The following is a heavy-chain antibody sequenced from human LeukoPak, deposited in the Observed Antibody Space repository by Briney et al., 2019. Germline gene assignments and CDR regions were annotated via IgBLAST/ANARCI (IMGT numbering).Heavy chain of an antibody. CDR3: AREGYSSGLSDY. D-gene: IGHD6-19*01. J-gene: IGHJ4*02. Sequence: ASVKVSCKASGGTFSSYAISWVRQAPGQGLEWMGWINAGNGNTKYSQEFQGRVTITRDTSASTAYMELSSLRSEDMAVYYCAREGYSSGLSDYWGQGTLVTVSS. CDR1: GGTFSSYA. CDR2: INAGNGNT. V-gene: IGHV1-3*03.